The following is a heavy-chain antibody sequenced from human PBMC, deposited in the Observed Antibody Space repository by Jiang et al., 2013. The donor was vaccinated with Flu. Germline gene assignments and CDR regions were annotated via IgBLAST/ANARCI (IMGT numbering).Heavy chain of an antibody. Sequence: SGAEVKKPGASVKVSCKASGYTFINYYMHWVRQAPGQGLDWMGWINPNSGGTNYAQKFQGWVTMTRDTSISTAYMELSRLRSDDTAVYYCARANPSSGWPYNWFDPWGQGTRGHRLL. D-gene: IGHD6-19*01. CDR3: ARANPSSGWPYNWFDP. CDR1: GYTFINYY. V-gene: IGHV1-2*04. CDR2: INPNSGGT. J-gene: IGHJ5*02.